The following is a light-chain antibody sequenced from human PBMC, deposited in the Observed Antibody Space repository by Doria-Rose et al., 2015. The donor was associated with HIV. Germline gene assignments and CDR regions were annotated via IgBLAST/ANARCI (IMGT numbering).Light chain of an antibody. V-gene: IGKV1-39*01. CDR1: QSISSY. J-gene: IGKJ2*02. Sequence: DIQLTQSPSSLSASVGDRVTITCRASQSISSYLNWYQQKPGKAPKLLIYAASSLQSGVPSRFSGSGSGTDFTLTISSLQPEDFAAYYCQQSCCTPSTFGQGKKLEIK. CDR3: QQSCCTPST. CDR2: AAS.